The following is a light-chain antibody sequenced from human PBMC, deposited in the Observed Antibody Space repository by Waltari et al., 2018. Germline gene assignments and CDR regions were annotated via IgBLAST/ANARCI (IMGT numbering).Light chain of an antibody. CDR1: RSERWWFYL. Sequence: LAQPSPRAGAPGTAIHISLPWTRSERWWFYLLPWYQQYPGKAPQLIIYDVTFRPSGVSNRFSGSKSANTASLTISGLQAEDEAEYYCSSNTDNNTLVFGGGTKVTVL. V-gene: IGLV2-14*03. CDR2: DVT. CDR3: SSNTDNNTLV. J-gene: IGLJ2*01.